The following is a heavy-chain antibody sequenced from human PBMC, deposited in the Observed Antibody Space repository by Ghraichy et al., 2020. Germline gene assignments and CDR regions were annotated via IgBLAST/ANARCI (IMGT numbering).Heavy chain of an antibody. V-gene: IGHV4-4*07. D-gene: IGHD5-18*01. Sequence: GSLRLSCTVSGGSISNYYWSWIRQPAGKGLEWIGRIKISGNTNYNPSLNSRVTISLDTSKNHFSLKLSSVTAADTAVYYCARFNGYSSTLDYWGQGTLVTVAS. CDR3: ARFNGYSSTLDY. CDR2: IKISGNT. CDR1: GGSISNYY. J-gene: IGHJ4*02.